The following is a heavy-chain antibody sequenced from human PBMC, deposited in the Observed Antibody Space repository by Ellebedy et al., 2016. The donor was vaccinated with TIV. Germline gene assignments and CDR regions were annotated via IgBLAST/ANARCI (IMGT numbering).Heavy chain of an antibody. J-gene: IGHJ5*02. CDR3: ARGGLVAAGAPGWFDP. D-gene: IGHD6-13*01. Sequence: SETLSLTCTVSGGYISNSSYYWVWFRQPPGKGLEWIGSINYSGRTYYNPSLQSRLTISVDTSRNQFSLKLSSVTVAADTAVYYCARGGLVAAGAPGWFDPWGQGNLVTVSS. V-gene: IGHV4-39*07. CDR1: GGYISNSSYY. CDR2: INYSGRT.